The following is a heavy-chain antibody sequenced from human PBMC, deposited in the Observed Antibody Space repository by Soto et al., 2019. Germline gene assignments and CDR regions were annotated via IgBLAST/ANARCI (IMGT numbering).Heavy chain of an antibody. CDR3: ARHRIAVAGTRSFDY. J-gene: IGHJ4*02. V-gene: IGHV4-39*01. Sequence: QLQLQESGPGLVKPSETLSLTCTVSGGSISSSSYYWGWIRQPPGKGLEWIGSIYYSGSTYYNPSLKRRVTISVDTSKNQFSLKLSSVTAADTAAYYCARHRIAVAGTRSFDYWGQGTLVTVSS. D-gene: IGHD6-19*01. CDR1: GGSISSSSYY. CDR2: IYYSGST.